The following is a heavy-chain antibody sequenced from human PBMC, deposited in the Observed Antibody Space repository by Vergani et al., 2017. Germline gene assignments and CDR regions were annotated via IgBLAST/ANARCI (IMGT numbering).Heavy chain of an antibody. J-gene: IGHJ3*02. D-gene: IGHD1-26*01. CDR1: GFTFSSYE. CDR2: ISSSGSTI. Sequence: EVQLVESGGGLVQPGGSLRLSCAASGFTFSSYEMNWVRQAPGKGLEWVSYISSSGSTIYYADSVKGRFTISRDNAKNSLYLQMNSLRAEDTAVYYCARIPRELSFAGFDIWGQGTMVTVSS. CDR3: ARIPRELSFAGFDI. V-gene: IGHV3-48*03.